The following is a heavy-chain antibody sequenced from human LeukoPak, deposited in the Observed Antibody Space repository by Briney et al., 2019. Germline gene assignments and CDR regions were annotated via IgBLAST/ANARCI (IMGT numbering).Heavy chain of an antibody. D-gene: IGHD2-8*01. V-gene: IGHV4-39*07. Sequence: KPSETLSLTCTVSGGSISSSSYYWGWIRQPPGKGLEWIGSIYYSGSTYYNPSLKSRVTISVDTSKNQFSLKLSSVTAADTAVYYCASIVRGRRAQRYYYMDVWGKGTTVTISS. J-gene: IGHJ6*03. CDR1: GGSISSSSYY. CDR3: ASIVRGRRAQRYYYMDV. CDR2: IYYSGST.